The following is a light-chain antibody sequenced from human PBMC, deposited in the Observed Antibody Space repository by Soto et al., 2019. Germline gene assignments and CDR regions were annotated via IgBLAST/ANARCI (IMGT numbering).Light chain of an antibody. J-gene: IGKJ1*01. Sequence: ETLMTQSPITLSVSPVDTATHSCRASQRVSSHLAWYQQKPGQAPRLLIYAASTRATGIPVRSSGSGSETEFTLTIRSLQSEDSALYYCHQYNNWPWTFGQGTKVDIK. CDR2: AAS. CDR3: HQYNNWPWT. V-gene: IGKV3-15*01. CDR1: QRVSSH.